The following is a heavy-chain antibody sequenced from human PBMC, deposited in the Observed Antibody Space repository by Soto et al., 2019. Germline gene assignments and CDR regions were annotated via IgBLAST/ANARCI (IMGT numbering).Heavy chain of an antibody. D-gene: IGHD4-17*01. V-gene: IGHV3-33*01. Sequence: QVQLVESGGGVVQPGRSLRLSCAASGFTFSSYGMHWVRQAPGKGLEWVAVIWYDGSNKYYADSVKGRFTISRDNSKNTLYLQMNRLRAEDTAVYYCARDRATTAPYYHDGMDVGGQGTTVTVSS. CDR1: GFTFSSYG. CDR2: IWYDGSNK. CDR3: ARDRATTAPYYHDGMDV. J-gene: IGHJ6*02.